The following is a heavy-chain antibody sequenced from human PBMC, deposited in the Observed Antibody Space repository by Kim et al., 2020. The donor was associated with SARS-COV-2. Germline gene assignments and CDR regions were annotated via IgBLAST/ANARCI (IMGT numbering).Heavy chain of an antibody. J-gene: IGHJ6*02. Sequence: GGSLRLSCVVSGFTFSHYAMTWVRQAPGKGLEWVSAVSSSGSTTYYSDSVKGRFVISRDNSKNTLYLQMNSLRAEDTGVYFCAKTEMDFQYYYTMEVWGQGTTVTVS. D-gene: IGHD5-12*01. CDR1: GFTFSHYA. CDR2: VSSSGSTT. CDR3: AKTEMDFQYYYTMEV. V-gene: IGHV3-23*05.